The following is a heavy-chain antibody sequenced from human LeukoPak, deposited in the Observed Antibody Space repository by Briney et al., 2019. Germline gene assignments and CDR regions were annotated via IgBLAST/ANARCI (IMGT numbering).Heavy chain of an antibody. D-gene: IGHD3-10*01. CDR3: AKDRLYYYGSGSTYMDV. CDR2: ISGSGGST. J-gene: IGHJ6*03. CDR1: GFTFSSYA. V-gene: IGHV3-23*01. Sequence: GGSLRLSCAASGFTFSSYAMSWGRQAPGKGLEWVSAISGSGGSTYYADSVKGRFTISRDNSKNTLYLQMNSLRAEDTAVYYCAKDRLYYYGSGSTYMDVWGKGTTVTVSS.